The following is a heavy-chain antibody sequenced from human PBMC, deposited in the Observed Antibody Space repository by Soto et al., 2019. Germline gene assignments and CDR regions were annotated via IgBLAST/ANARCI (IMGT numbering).Heavy chain of an antibody. CDR3: ARDRYYYGSGTYPSV. Sequence: QVQLVQSGAEVKKPGASVMVSCKASGYTFTTYGFSWVRQAPGQGLEWMGWISDYNGNTNYAQKFQGRVTMTTDTSTTTAYMELRSLRSDDTAVYYCARDRYYYGSGTYPSVWGKGTTVTVFS. CDR1: GYTFTTYG. V-gene: IGHV1-18*01. CDR2: ISDYNGNT. J-gene: IGHJ6*04. D-gene: IGHD3-10*01.